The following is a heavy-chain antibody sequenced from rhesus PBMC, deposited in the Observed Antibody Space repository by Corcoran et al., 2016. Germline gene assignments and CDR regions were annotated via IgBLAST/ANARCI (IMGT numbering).Heavy chain of an antibody. Sequence: QVQLQESGPGVVKPSETLSLTCAVSGGSISSGYDWSWIRQPPGKGLEWIWYIYGSSGNTNYNPSLKNRVTISKDASKNQFSLKLSSGTAADTAVYYCARSIAAAGMSFDYWGQGVLVTVSS. CDR2: IYGSSGNT. V-gene: IGHV4-76*01. CDR1: GGSISSGYD. J-gene: IGHJ4*01. D-gene: IGHD6-25*01. CDR3: ARSIAAAGMSFDY.